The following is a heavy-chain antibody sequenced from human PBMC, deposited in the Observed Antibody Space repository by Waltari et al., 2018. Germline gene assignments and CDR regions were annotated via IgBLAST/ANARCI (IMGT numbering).Heavy chain of an antibody. Sequence: EVRLVESGGGLVQPGGSLRHSWSASGFNFSSYWMSWVRQATGKGLEWVANIKQDGSDKYYVDSVEGRFTVSRDNAKNSLYLQMNSLRAEDTAVYYCARVYWPRGFDYWGQGTLVTVSS. CDR2: IKQDGSDK. V-gene: IGHV3-7*01. CDR3: ARVYWPRGFDY. J-gene: IGHJ4*02. CDR1: GFNFSSYW. D-gene: IGHD2-8*02.